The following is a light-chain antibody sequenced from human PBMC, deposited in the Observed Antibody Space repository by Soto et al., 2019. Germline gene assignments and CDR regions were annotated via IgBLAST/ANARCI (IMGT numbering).Light chain of an antibody. CDR3: SSYTSSSTVV. J-gene: IGLJ2*01. Sequence: QSALTQPASVSGSPGQSITISCTGTSSDVGGYNFVSWYQHHPGKAPKLMIYGVSNRPSVVSNRFSGSKSGNTASLTISGLQAEDEADYYCSSYTSSSTVVFGGGTKVTVL. CDR1: SSDVGGYNF. V-gene: IGLV2-14*01. CDR2: GVS.